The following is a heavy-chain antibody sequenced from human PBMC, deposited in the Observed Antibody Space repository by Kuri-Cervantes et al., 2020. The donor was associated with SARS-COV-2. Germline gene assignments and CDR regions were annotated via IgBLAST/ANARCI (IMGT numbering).Heavy chain of an antibody. CDR2: IYYSGST. Sequence: SETLSLTCTVSGGSISSYYWSWIRQTPGKGLEWIGYIYYSGSTNYNRSLKSRVTMSVDTSKNQFSLKLSSVTAADTAVYYCATTRLLWFGIRPFDPWGQGTLVTVSS. CDR1: GGSISSYY. V-gene: IGHV4-59*01. J-gene: IGHJ5*02. CDR3: ATTRLLWFGIRPFDP. D-gene: IGHD3-10*01.